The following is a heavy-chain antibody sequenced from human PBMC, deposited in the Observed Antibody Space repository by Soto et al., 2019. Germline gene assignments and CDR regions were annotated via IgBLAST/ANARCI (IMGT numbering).Heavy chain of an antibody. J-gene: IGHJ6*02. CDR3: ARDSTYYDILTGSYYYYYGMDV. CDR2: INPSGGST. D-gene: IGHD3-9*01. CDR1: GYTFTSYY. V-gene: IGHV1-46*01. Sequence: ASVKVSCKASGYTFTSYYMHWVRQAPGQGLEWMGIINPSGGSTSYAQKFQGRVTMTRDTSTSTVYMELSSLRSEDTAVYYCARDSTYYDILTGSYYYYYGMDVWGQGTTVTVSS.